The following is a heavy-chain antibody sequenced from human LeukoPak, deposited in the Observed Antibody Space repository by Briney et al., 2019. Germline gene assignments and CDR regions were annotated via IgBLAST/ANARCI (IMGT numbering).Heavy chain of an antibody. CDR1: GYTFTSYD. CDR2: MNPNSGNT. CDR3: ASSSGWNDAFDI. D-gene: IGHD6-19*01. J-gene: IGHJ3*02. V-gene: IGHV1-8*01. Sequence: ASVKVSCKASGYTFTSYDINWVRQATGQGLEWMGWMNPNSGNTGYAQKFQGRVTMTRNTSISTAYMELSSLRSEDTAVYYCASSSGWNDAFDIWGQGTMVTVSS.